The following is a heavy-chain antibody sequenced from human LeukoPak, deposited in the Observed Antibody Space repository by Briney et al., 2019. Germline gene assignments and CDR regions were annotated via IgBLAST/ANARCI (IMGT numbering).Heavy chain of an antibody. J-gene: IGHJ3*02. V-gene: IGHV1-2*02. CDR3: ARYVYCSSTSCYVKNAFDI. D-gene: IGHD2-2*01. CDR2: INPNSGGT. CDR1: GYTFTGHY. Sequence: ASVKVSCKASGYTFTGHYMHWVRQAPGQGLEWMGWINPNSGGTNYAQKFQGRATMTRDTSISTAYMELSRLRSDDTAVYYCARYVYCSSTSCYVKNAFDIWGQGTMVTVSS.